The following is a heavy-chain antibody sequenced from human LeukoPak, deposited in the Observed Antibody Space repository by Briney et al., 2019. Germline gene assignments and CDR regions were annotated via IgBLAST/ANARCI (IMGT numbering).Heavy chain of an antibody. Sequence: GGSLRLSCAASGFTVSSNYMSWVRQAPGKGLEWVSYISSSGSTIYYADSVKGRFTISRDNSKNTLYLQMNSLRAEDTAVYYCARVGGRGLWFGEHYYMDVWGKGTTVTVSS. CDR2: ISSSGSTI. D-gene: IGHD3-10*01. J-gene: IGHJ6*03. CDR3: ARVGGRGLWFGEHYYMDV. CDR1: GFTVSSNY. V-gene: IGHV3-48*01.